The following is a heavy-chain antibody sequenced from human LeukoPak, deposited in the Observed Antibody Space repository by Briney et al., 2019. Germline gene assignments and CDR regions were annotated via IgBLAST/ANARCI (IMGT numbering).Heavy chain of an antibody. CDR3: ARYPDYYYYMDV. CDR2: INPNSGGT. V-gene: IGHV1-2*02. Sequence: ASVKVSCKASGYTFTGYYMHWVRQAPGQGPEWMGWINPNSGGTNYAQKFQGRVTMTRDTSISTAYMELSRLRSDDTAVYYCARYPDYYYYMDVWGKGTTVTVSS. CDR1: GYTFTGYY. J-gene: IGHJ6*03.